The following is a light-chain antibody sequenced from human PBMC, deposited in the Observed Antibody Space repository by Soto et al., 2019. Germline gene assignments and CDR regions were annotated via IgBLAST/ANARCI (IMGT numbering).Light chain of an antibody. Sequence: QAVVTQPASVSGSPGQSTTISCTGTSSDVGAYNHISWYQQHPGKAPKLLIYDVSNRPSGLSNRFSGSKSGNTASLTIAGLQADDEADYYCSSHASGSTLIFGGGTKVTVL. V-gene: IGLV2-14*03. CDR2: DVS. CDR3: SSHASGSTLI. J-gene: IGLJ2*01. CDR1: SSDVGAYNH.